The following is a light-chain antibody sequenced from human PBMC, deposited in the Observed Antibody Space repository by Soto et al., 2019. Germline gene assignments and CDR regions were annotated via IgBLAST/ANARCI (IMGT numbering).Light chain of an antibody. CDR3: SSYTGSRTVL. CDR2: DVS. CDR1: SSDVGGYNF. V-gene: IGLV2-14*01. Sequence: QSALTQPASVSGSPGQSITISCTGTSSDVGGYNFVSWYQQHPCKAPKLMIYDVSKRPSGFSNRFSGSKSGNTSSLTISGLQAEDEADYYCSSYTGSRTVLFGGGTKLTVL. J-gene: IGLJ2*01.